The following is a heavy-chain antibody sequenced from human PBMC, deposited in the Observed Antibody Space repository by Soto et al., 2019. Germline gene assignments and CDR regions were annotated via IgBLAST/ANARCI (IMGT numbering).Heavy chain of an antibody. V-gene: IGHV4-59*02. D-gene: IGHD2-21*01. CDR3: RGGDAYKNGH. J-gene: IGHJ4*02. Sequence: SETLSLTCTVSGDSVSSYYWSWIRQPPGKGLEWIGYIHYSGSTNYNPSLKSRVTISVDTSKNQFSPRLSSVNAADTAVCCTRGGDAYKNGHWGQGTLVTVSS. CDR2: IHYSGST. CDR1: GDSVSSYY.